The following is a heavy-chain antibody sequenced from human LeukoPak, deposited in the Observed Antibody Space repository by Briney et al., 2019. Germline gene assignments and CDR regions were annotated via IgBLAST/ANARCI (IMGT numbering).Heavy chain of an antibody. Sequence: GASVKVSCKASGYTFTSYDINWVRQATGQGLEWMGWMNPNSGNTGYAQKLQGRVTMTTDTSTSTAYMELRSLRSDDTAVYYCARDGGKRIFDYWGQGTLVTVSS. CDR3: ARDGGKRIFDY. V-gene: IGHV1-8*01. CDR1: GYTFTSYD. J-gene: IGHJ4*02. D-gene: IGHD3-16*01. CDR2: MNPNSGNT.